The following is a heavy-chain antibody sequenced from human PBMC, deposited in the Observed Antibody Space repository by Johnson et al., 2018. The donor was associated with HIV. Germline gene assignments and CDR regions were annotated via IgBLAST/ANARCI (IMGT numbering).Heavy chain of an antibody. V-gene: IGHV3-30*04. D-gene: IGHD6-13*01. J-gene: IGHJ3*02. CDR2: ISYDGSNK. Sequence: QVQLVESGGGVVQPGRSPRLSCAASGFTFSSYAMHWVRQAPGKGLEWVAVISYDGSNKYYTDSVKGRFTISRDNSKNTLSLQMNSLRPEDTAVYYCARDGHSSTPRCAFDIWGQGTMVTVSS. CDR1: GFTFSSYA. CDR3: ARDGHSSTPRCAFDI.